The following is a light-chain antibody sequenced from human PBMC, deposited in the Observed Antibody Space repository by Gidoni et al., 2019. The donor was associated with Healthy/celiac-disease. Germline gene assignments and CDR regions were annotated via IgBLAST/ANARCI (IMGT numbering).Light chain of an antibody. CDR3: NSRDSSGNHLV. V-gene: IGLV3-19*01. CDR1: SLRSYY. Sequence: SSELTQDPAVSVALGQTVRITCQGDSLRSYYASWYQQHPGQAPVLVIYGKNNRPSGIPDRFSGSSSGNTASLTITGAQAEDEADYYCNSRDSSGNHLVFGGGTKLTVL. J-gene: IGLJ2*01. CDR2: GKN.